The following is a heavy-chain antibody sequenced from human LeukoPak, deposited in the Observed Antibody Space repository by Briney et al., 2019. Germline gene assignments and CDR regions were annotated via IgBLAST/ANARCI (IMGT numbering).Heavy chain of an antibody. D-gene: IGHD5-18*01. CDR3: ARDRGYRTFDY. Sequence: GRSLRLSCAASGFTFSSYDMHWVRQATGKGLEWVSAIGTAGDTYYPGSVKGRFTISRENAKNSLYLQMNSLRAEDTAVYYCARDRGYRTFDYWGQGTLVTVSS. V-gene: IGHV3-13*01. J-gene: IGHJ4*02. CDR1: GFTFSSYD. CDR2: IGTAGDT.